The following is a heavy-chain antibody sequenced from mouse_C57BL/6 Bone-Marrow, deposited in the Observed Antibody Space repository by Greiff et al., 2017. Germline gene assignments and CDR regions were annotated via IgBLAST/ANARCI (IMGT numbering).Heavy chain of an antibody. CDR3: ARDYGSSYGYWYFDV. V-gene: IGHV2-6*01. D-gene: IGHD1-1*01. CDR1: GFSLTSYG. J-gene: IGHJ1*03. Sequence: VQGVESGPGLVAPSQSLSITCTVSGFSLTSYGVDWVRQSPGKGLEWLGVIWGVGSTNYNSALNSRLSISKDNSKSQVFLKMNSLQTDDTAMYYCARDYGSSYGYWYFDVWGTGTTVTVSS. CDR2: IWGVGST.